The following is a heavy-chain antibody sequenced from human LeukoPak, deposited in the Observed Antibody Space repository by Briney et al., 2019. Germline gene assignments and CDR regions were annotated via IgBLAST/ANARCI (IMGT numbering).Heavy chain of an antibody. CDR3: AKDGYGVLDY. CDR1: GFTFSNYV. Sequence: PGGSLRLSCAASGFTFSNYVMSWVRQAPGEGLEWVSDISGGGSSTHYADSVKGRFTISRENSQNTLYLQMNSLRAEDTAVYYCAKDGYGVLDYWGQGTLVTVSS. D-gene: IGHD4-17*01. V-gene: IGHV3-23*01. CDR2: ISGGGSST. J-gene: IGHJ4*02.